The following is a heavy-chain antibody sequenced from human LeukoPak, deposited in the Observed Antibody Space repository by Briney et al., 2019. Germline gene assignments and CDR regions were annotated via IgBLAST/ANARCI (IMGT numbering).Heavy chain of an antibody. D-gene: IGHD6-13*01. CDR1: GFIFSSSG. CDR3: ARDSSNSWYYFDL. J-gene: IGHJ4*02. V-gene: IGHV3-33*01. Sequence: GGSLRLSCVASGFIFSSSGMHWVRQAPGKGLEWVGIIWHHGSQTYYGDSVKGRFTISRDNSKSTLYLQMNSLGAEDTAVYYCARDSSNSWYYFDLWGQGTLVTVSS. CDR2: IWHHGSQT.